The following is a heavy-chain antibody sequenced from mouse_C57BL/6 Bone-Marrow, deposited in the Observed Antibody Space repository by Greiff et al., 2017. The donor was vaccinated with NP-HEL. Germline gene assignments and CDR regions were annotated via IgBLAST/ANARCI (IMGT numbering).Heavy chain of an antibody. J-gene: IGHJ4*01. CDR1: GFSFNTYA. CDR3: VSYYYAMDY. CDR2: IRSKRNNYAT. Sequence: EVKLVESGGGLVQPKGSLKLSCAASGFSFNTYAMNWVRQAPGKGLEWVARIRSKRNNYATYYADSVKDRFTISRDDSESMLYLQMNNLKTEDTAMYYCVSYYYAMDYWGQGTSVTVSS. V-gene: IGHV10-1*01.